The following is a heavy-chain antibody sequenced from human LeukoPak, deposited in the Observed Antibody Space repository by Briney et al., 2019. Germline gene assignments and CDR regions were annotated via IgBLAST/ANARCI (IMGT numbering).Heavy chain of an antibody. CDR3: ARDNYGDYSPRDAFDI. CDR2: IYYSGST. CDR1: GGSISSYY. J-gene: IGHJ3*02. V-gene: IGHV4-59*01. Sequence: ETLSLTCTVSGGSISSYYWSWIRQPPGKGLEWIGYIYYSGSTNYNPSLKSRVTISVDTSKNQFSLKLSSVTAADTAVYYCARDNYGDYSPRDAFDIWGQGTMVTVSS. D-gene: IGHD4-17*01.